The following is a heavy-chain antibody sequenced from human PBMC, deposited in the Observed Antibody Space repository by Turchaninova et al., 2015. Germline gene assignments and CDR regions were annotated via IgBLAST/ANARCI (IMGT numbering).Heavy chain of an antibody. J-gene: IGHJ4*02. Sequence: QVQLQESGPGLVKTSETLSLTCTVSGVSVDSYSWNWIRQPPGKGLDWIGSFPYGGATRYIASLKSRXSMXXDASXNQFSXXLKXVXAADTAVXXXARETSPLGXHSLXXWGQGTLVTXSS. D-gene: IGHD3-3*02. CDR3: ARETSPLGXHSLXX. V-gene: IGHV4-59*02. CDR1: GVSVDSYS. CDR2: FPYGGAT.